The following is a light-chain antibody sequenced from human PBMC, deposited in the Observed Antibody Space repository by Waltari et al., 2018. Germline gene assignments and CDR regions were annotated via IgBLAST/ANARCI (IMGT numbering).Light chain of an antibody. CDR2: AAS. CDR1: QYVTSSY. J-gene: IGKJ4*01. V-gene: IGKV3-20*01. CDR3: QQCGSSLVT. Sequence: ESVLTQSPDTLSLPPGERPTLSCRASQYVTSSYLAWYQQKPGQGPRLLIYAASARATGIPDRFSGSGSGTDFTLTISRLEPEDFAVYFCQQCGSSLVTFGGGTEVEIK.